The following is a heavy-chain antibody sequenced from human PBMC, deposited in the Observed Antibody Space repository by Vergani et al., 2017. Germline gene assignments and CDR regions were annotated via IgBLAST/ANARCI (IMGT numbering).Heavy chain of an antibody. V-gene: IGHV3-30*02. CDR1: GFTFNSYG. D-gene: IGHD3-22*01. J-gene: IGHJ4*02. Sequence: QVQLVESGGGVVQPGGSLILSCAASGFTFNSYGMHWVRQAPGKGLEWVASIRSDESRRYYGDSMEGPFTISRDNSKNTLYLQMKSLRPEDTAIYYCAGXQGTSAYYYGGFDYWGQGILVTVSS. CDR3: AGXQGTSAYYYGGFDY. CDR2: IRSDESRR.